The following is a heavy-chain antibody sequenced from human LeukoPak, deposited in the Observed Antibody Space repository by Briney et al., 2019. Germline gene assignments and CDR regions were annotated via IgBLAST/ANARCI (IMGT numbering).Heavy chain of an antibody. CDR3: AREGTTLWNYFDY. D-gene: IGHD4-11*01. CDR2: IKPDGSAD. V-gene: IGHV3-7*01. J-gene: IGHJ4*02. CDR1: GFTFSNYW. Sequence: GGSLRLSCAASGFTFSNYWMSWVRQAPGKGLEWVANIKPDGSADYYVNPLKGRFTISRDNAKSSLFLEMISLRAEDTAVYYCAREGTTLWNYFDYWGQGTLVTVSS.